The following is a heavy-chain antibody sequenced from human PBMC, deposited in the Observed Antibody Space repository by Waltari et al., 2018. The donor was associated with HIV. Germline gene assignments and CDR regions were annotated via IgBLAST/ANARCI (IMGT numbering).Heavy chain of an antibody. Sequence: QVQLVQSGTEVKEPGASLKVSCKASGYPFSDNDINWVRQAPGQGLEGMGWMNPKTGNTGFAQTLQGRVNLTRDASMNTAYMELNNLTSGDTAVYYCARQGAGDYGDYLFDYWGQGTLLTVSS. CDR1: GYPFSDND. CDR3: ARQGAGDYGDYLFDY. V-gene: IGHV1-8*01. D-gene: IGHD4-17*01. CDR2: MNPKTGNT. J-gene: IGHJ4*02.